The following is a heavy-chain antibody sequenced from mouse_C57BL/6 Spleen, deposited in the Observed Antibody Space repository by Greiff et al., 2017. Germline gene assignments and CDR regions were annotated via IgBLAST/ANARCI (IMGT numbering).Heavy chain of an antibody. CDR2: INPNYGTT. CDR3: SKSFYYYGSSGGFDY. V-gene: IGHV1-39*01. D-gene: IGHD1-1*01. Sequence: EVQLQQSGPELVKPGASVKISCKASGYSFTDYNMNWVKQSNGKSLEWIGVINPNYGTTSYNQKFKGKATLPVDQSSSTAYMQLNSLTSEDSAVYYCSKSFYYYGSSGGFDYWGQGTTLTVSS. CDR1: GYSFTDYN. J-gene: IGHJ2*01.